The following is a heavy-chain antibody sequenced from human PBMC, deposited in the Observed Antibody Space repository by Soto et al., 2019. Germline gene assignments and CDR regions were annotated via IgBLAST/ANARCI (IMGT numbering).Heavy chain of an antibody. V-gene: IGHV3-23*01. CDR1: GFTFSSYA. CDR3: AKDPDIVVVPAAMDY. CDR2: ISGSGGST. D-gene: IGHD2-2*01. J-gene: IGHJ4*02. Sequence: PGGSLRLSCAASGFTFSSYAMSWVRQAPGKGLEWVSAISGSGGSTYYADSVKGRFTISRDNSKNTLYLQMNSLRAEDTAVYYCAKDPDIVVVPAAMDYWGQGTLVTVSS.